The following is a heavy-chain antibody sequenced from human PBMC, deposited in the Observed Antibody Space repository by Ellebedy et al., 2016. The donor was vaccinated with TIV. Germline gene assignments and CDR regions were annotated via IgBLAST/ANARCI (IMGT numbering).Heavy chain of an antibody. D-gene: IGHD4-23*01. V-gene: IGHV4-39*07. CDR3: ARGLRWEGYFDL. Sequence: SETLSLXXTVSGGSISSSSYYWGWIRQPPGKGLEWIGYIYHSGSTYYNPSLKSRVTISVDRSKNQFSLKLSSVTAADTAVYYCARGLRWEGYFDLWGRGTLVTVSS. J-gene: IGHJ2*01. CDR1: GGSISSSSYY. CDR2: IYHSGST.